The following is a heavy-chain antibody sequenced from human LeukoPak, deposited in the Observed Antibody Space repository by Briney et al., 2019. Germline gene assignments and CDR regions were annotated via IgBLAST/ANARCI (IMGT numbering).Heavy chain of an antibody. CDR2: ISSSGSTI. CDR3: ARAIAAAAPVDY. Sequence: GGSLRLSCAASGFTFSNYAMSWVRQAPGKGLEWVSYISSSGSTIYYADSVKGRFTISRDNAKNSLYLQMNSLRAEDTAVYYCARAIAAAAPVDYWGQGTLVTVSS. CDR1: GFTFSNYA. J-gene: IGHJ4*02. V-gene: IGHV3-11*01. D-gene: IGHD6-13*01.